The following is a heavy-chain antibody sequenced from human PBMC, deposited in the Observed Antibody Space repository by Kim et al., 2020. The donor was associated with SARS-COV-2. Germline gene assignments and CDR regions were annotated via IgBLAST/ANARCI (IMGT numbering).Heavy chain of an antibody. CDR2: ISYDGSNK. CDR3: ARSSGYSFFDI. D-gene: IGHD3-22*01. J-gene: IGHJ3*02. CDR1: GFTFSSYA. Sequence: GGSLRLSCAASGFTFSSYAMHWVRQAPGKGLEWVAVISYDGSNKYYADSVKGRFTISRYNSKNTLYLQMNSLRAEDTAVYYCARSSGYSFFDIWGQGTMVTVSS. V-gene: IGHV3-30*04.